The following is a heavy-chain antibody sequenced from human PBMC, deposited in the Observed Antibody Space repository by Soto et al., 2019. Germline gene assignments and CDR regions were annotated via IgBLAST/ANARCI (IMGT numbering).Heavy chain of an antibody. V-gene: IGHV3-74*01. CDR1: GFTFSSYW. J-gene: IGHJ4*02. Sequence: GGSLRLSCAASGFTFSSYWMHWVRQAPGKGLVWVSRINSDGSSTSYADSVKGRFTISRDNAKNTLYLQMKSLRAEDTAVYYCARDLPYYYDSSGYYFGYWGQGTLVTVSS. D-gene: IGHD3-22*01. CDR3: ARDLPYYYDSSGYYFGY. CDR2: INSDGSST.